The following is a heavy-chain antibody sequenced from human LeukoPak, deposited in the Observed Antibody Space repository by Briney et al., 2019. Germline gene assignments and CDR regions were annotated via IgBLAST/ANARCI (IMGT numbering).Heavy chain of an antibody. CDR3: ARSVVPAAMDWFDP. J-gene: IGHJ5*02. CDR1: GYSFTSYW. CDR2: IYPGDSDT. Sequence: GESLKISCKGSGYSFTSYWIGWVRRMPGKGLEWMGIIYPGDSDTRSSPSFQGQVTISADKSISTAYLQWSSLKASDTAMYYCARSVVPAAMDWFDPWGQGTLVTVPS. V-gene: IGHV5-51*01. D-gene: IGHD2-2*01.